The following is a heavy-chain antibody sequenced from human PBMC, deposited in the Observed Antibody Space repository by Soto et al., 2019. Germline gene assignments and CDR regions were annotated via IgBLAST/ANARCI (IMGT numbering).Heavy chain of an antibody. J-gene: IGHJ4*02. CDR2: IYWDDDK. CDR1: GFSLSTSGVG. CDR3: AHISTSSSNWYGNFDY. V-gene: IGHV2-5*02. Sequence: QITLKESGPTLVKPTQTLTLTCTFSGFSLSTSGVGVGWIRQPPGKALEWLALIYWDDDKRDSPSLKSRLTNTNATSKNHVVLTMTNMDPVDTATYYCAHISTSSSNWYGNFDYWGQGILVTVSS. D-gene: IGHD6-13*01.